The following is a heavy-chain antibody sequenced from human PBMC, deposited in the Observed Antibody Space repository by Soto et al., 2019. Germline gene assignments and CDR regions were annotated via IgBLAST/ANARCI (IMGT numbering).Heavy chain of an antibody. D-gene: IGHD4-17*01. Sequence: PSETLSLTCTVSGGSISSGGYYWSWIRQHPGKGLEWIGYIYYSGSTNYNPSLKSRVTISVGTSKNQFSLKLSSVTAADTAVYYCVRDYHFPFGDYYVVDWGQGTLVTVSS. V-gene: IGHV4-61*08. CDR1: GGSISSGGYY. CDR2: IYYSGST. J-gene: IGHJ4*02. CDR3: VRDYHFPFGDYYVVD.